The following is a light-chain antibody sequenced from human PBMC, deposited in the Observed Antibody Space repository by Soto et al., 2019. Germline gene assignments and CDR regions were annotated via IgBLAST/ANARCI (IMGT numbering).Light chain of an antibody. CDR1: QSVSRN. V-gene: IGKV3-15*01. J-gene: IGKJ2*01. CDR3: QQYDNWPPYT. CDR2: DAS. Sequence: EIVMTQSPATLSVSPGERATLSCRASQSVSRNLAWYQQKPGQAPRLLIYDASTRATGIAARFSGSGSGTEFTLTISSLQSEDFAVYYCQQYDNWPPYTFGQGTKLEIK.